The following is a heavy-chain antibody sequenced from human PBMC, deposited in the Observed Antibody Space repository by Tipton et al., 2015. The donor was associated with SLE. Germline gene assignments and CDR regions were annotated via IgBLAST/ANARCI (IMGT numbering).Heavy chain of an antibody. CDR2: VFSSGTT. CDR3: ARYFYDSSGVCLFDL. J-gene: IGHJ4*02. V-gene: IGHV4-31*03. D-gene: IGHD3-22*01. Sequence: TLSLTCTVSSGSVSSGAYYWSWIRQHPGKGLEWIGYVFSSGTTYYNPSLQGRLSMSLDTSKNQLSLQLSSVTSADTAVYYCARYFYDSSGVCLFDLWGQGTLVTASS. CDR1: SGSVSSGAYY.